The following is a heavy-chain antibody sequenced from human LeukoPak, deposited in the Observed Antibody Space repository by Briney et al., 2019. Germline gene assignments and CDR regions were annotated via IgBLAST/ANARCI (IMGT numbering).Heavy chain of an antibody. CDR2: IYPGDSDT. CDR3: ARPYYYDSSGYPSYYFDY. CDR1: GYSFTSYW. D-gene: IGHD3-22*01. Sequence: GESLKISCKGSGYSFTSYWLGWVRQMPGKGLEWMGIIYPGDSDTRYSPSFQGQVTISADKSISTAYLQWSSLKASDTAMYYCARPYYYDSSGYPSYYFDYWGQGTLVTVSS. V-gene: IGHV5-51*01. J-gene: IGHJ4*02.